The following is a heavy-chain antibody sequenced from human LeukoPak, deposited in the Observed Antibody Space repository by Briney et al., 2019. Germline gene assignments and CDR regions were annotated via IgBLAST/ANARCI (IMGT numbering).Heavy chain of an antibody. J-gene: IGHJ4*02. CDR3: ARGAMVITRAFDY. D-gene: IGHD4/OR15-4a*01. CDR2: MSRSGDYI. CDR1: RFTFSSYT. V-gene: IGHV3-21*01. Sequence: GGSLRLSCAASRFTFSSYTMNWLRQAPGKGLEWVSSMSRSGDYIYYADSVKGRFIISRDNARNPLYLQMNSLRVEDTAVYYCARGAMVITRAFDYWGQGTLVTVSS.